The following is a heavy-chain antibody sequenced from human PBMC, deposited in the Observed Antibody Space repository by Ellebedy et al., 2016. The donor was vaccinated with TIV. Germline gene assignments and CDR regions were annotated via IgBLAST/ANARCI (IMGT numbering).Heavy chain of an antibody. CDR2: ISYDGSNK. CDR3: ARDLALYSSGWTEYFQH. J-gene: IGHJ1*01. D-gene: IGHD6-19*01. CDR1: GFTFSSYA. V-gene: IGHV3-30*04. Sequence: GGSLRLSXAASGFTFSSYAMHWVRQAPGKGLEWVAVISYDGSNKYYADSVKGRFTISRDNSKNTLYLQMNSLRAEDTAVYYCARDLALYSSGWTEYFQHWGQGTLVTVSS.